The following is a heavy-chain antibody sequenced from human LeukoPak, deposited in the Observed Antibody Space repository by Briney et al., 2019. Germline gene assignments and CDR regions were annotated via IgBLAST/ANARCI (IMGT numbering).Heavy chain of an antibody. CDR1: GFTVSGNY. V-gene: IGHV4-59*08. CDR2: IYYSGST. Sequence: GSLRLSCAASGFTVSGNYMSWVRQPPGKGLEWIGYIYYSGSTNYNPSLKSRVTISVDTSKNQFSLKLSPVTAADTAVYYCARLHDGYRYGADYWGQGTLVTAS. D-gene: IGHD5-18*01. CDR3: ARLHDGYRYGADY. J-gene: IGHJ4*02.